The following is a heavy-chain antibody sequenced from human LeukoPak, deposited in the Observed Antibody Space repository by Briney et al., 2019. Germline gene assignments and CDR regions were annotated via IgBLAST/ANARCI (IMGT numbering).Heavy chain of an antibody. D-gene: IGHD3-10*01. Sequence: SETLSLTCTVSGGSISSYYWSWIRQPAGKGLEWIGRIYTSGSTNYNPSLKSRVTMSVDTSKNQFSLKLSSVTAADTAVYYRAGVGTLQEYYYYMDVWGKGTTVTVSS. J-gene: IGHJ6*03. V-gene: IGHV4-4*07. CDR1: GGSISSYY. CDR2: IYTSGST. CDR3: AGVGTLQEYYYYMDV.